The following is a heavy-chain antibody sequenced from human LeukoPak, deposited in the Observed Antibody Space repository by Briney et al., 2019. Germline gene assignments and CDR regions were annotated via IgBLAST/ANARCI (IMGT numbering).Heavy chain of an antibody. Sequence: PSETLSLTCAVYGGSFSGYYWSWIRQPPGKGLEWIGEINHSGSTNYNPSLKSRVTISVDTPKNQFSLKLSSVTAADTAVYYCAREYDFWSGYHRYNWFDPWGQGTLVTVSS. CDR1: GGSFSGYY. D-gene: IGHD3-3*01. CDR3: AREYDFWSGYHRYNWFDP. CDR2: INHSGST. J-gene: IGHJ5*02. V-gene: IGHV4-34*01.